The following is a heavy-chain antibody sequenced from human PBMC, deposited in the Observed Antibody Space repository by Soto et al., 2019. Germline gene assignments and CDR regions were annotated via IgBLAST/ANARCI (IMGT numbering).Heavy chain of an antibody. CDR1: GFTFSSYG. V-gene: IGHV3-30*02. CDR2: IWYDGSNK. CDR3: AKGGRQWLVTSDFNY. Sequence: GGSLRLSCAASGFTFSSYGMHWVRQAPGKGLEKVAVIWYDGSNKYYADSVKGRFTISRDNSKNTVSLEMAILRAEDTAVYYCAKGGRQWLVTSDFNYWGQGALVTVSS. J-gene: IGHJ4*02. D-gene: IGHD6-19*01.